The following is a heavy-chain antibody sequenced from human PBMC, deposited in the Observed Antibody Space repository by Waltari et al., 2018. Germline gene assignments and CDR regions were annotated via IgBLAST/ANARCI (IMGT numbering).Heavy chain of an antibody. CDR2: ISLKSVSI. CDR1: GFTFDDSA. CDR3: AKGQRAFLYWYFDL. Sequence: EVQLVESGGGLVQPGRSLRLSCAASGFTFDDSAMHWVRQGPGKGLGWGSGISLKSVSIGYADSVKGRFTISRDNAKNSLYLQMNSLRAEDTALYYCAKGQRAFLYWYFDLWGRGTLVTVSS. V-gene: IGHV3-9*01. J-gene: IGHJ2*01.